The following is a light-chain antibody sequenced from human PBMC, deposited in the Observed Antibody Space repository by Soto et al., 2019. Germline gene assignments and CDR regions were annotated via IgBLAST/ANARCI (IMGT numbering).Light chain of an antibody. CDR1: RTLRTSY. Sequence: DNVLTQSPGSLSLSPGEGATLSYRASRTLRTSYLAWYQQKPGLAPRLLIFGASHRATGVPDRFSGSGSGTDFTLTITRVEPEDFAVYYCQQYATSPPTFGQGARVEIK. CDR2: GAS. V-gene: IGKV3-20*01. CDR3: QQYATSPPT. J-gene: IGKJ1*01.